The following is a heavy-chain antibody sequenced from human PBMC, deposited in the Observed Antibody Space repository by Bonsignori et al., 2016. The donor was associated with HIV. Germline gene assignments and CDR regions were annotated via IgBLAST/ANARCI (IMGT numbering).Heavy chain of an antibody. J-gene: IGHJ4*02. Sequence: VRQAPGKGLEWIASVFHSGSTYYNPSLKSRVAMSIDTSKNHFSLKLNSVTAADTAVYYCARHGSYRFDSWSQGILVTVSS. D-gene: IGHD1-26*01. V-gene: IGHV4-39*01. CDR3: ARHGSYRFDS. CDR2: VFHSGST.